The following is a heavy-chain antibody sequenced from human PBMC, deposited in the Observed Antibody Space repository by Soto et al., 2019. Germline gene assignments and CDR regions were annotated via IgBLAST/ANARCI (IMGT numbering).Heavy chain of an antibody. CDR3: ARDGVGFAFDY. J-gene: IGHJ4*02. D-gene: IGHD3-10*01. CDR2: IYSDGSS. Sequence: PGGSLRLSCAASGFTVSSNYMSWVRQAPGKGLEWVSIIYSDGSSNYADSVKGRFTISRDNFQNTLYLQMKSLRVEDTAVYYCARDGVGFAFDYWGQGTLVTVSS. V-gene: IGHV3-53*01. CDR1: GFTVSSNY.